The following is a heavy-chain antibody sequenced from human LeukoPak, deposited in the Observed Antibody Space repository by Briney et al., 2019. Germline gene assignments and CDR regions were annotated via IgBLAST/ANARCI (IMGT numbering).Heavy chain of an antibody. V-gene: IGHV3-48*01. D-gene: IGHD2-2*01. CDR2: ISSSSSTI. Sequence: GGSLRLSCAASGFTFSSYSMNWVRQAPGKGLEWVSYISSSSSTIYYADSVKGRFTISRDNAKNSLYLQMNSLRAEDTAVYYCASQLRGGYWGQGTLVTVSS. J-gene: IGHJ4*02. CDR3: ASQLRGGY. CDR1: GFTFSSYS.